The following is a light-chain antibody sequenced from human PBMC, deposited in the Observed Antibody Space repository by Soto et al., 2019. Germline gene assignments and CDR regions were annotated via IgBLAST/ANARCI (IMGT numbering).Light chain of an antibody. CDR1: QSIYRW. Sequence: DIQMSQSPSSLSASVGDSVTITCRASQSIYRWLAWYQQKPGRAPKLLIYDASSLQSGVPSRFSGSGSGTEFALTISSLQPDDFATYLCQEYNTYSWAFGQGTKVEIK. CDR2: DAS. CDR3: QEYNTYSWA. J-gene: IGKJ1*01. V-gene: IGKV1-5*01.